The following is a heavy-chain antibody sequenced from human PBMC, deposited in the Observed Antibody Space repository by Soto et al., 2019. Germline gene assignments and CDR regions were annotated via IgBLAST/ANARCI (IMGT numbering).Heavy chain of an antibody. J-gene: IGHJ4*02. Sequence: PSETLSLTCAVSGGSISSSNWWSWVRQPPGKGLEWIGEIYHSGSTNYNPSLKSRVTISVGKSKNQFSLKLSSVTAADTAVYYCAKTDTAMVTALDYWGQGTLVTVSS. D-gene: IGHD5-18*01. V-gene: IGHV4-4*02. CDR2: IYHSGST. CDR1: GGSISSSNW. CDR3: AKTDTAMVTALDY.